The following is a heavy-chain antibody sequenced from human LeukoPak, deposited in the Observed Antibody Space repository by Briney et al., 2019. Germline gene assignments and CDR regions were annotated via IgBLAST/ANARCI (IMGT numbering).Heavy chain of an antibody. CDR1: GFTFSPHY. Sequence: GGSLRLSCAASGFTFSPHYMDWVRQSPGQGLEWVGLIRNKANSYTTIYAASVKGRFTISRDDSKNSVYLQMDSLKTEDTAVYYCGDLGSAGTDHWGQGTLVTVSS. V-gene: IGHV3-72*01. CDR3: GDLGSAGTDH. D-gene: IGHD3-10*01. CDR2: IRNKANSYTT. J-gene: IGHJ4*02.